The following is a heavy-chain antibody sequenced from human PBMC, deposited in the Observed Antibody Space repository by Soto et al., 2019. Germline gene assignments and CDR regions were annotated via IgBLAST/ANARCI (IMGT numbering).Heavy chain of an antibody. D-gene: IGHD5-12*01. CDR2: ISSSSSYI. V-gene: IGHV3-21*01. CDR1: GFTFSSYS. CDR3: ESLGDSGYEDDAFDI. Sequence: GALRLSGSASGFTFSSYSRNWVRQAPGKGLEWVSSISSSSSYIYYADSVKVQFTISRDNAKNSLYLQMDSLRAEDTAVYYCESLGDSGYEDDAFDIWGQGTMVTVSS. J-gene: IGHJ3*02.